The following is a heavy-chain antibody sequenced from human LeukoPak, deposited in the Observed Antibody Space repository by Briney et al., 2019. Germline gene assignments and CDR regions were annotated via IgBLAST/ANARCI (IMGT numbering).Heavy chain of an antibody. CDR1: GFTFSSYS. D-gene: IGHD4-17*01. CDR2: ISSSSSYI. J-gene: IGHJ6*03. V-gene: IGHV3-21*01. Sequence: PGRSLRLSCAASGFTFSSYSMNWVRQAPGKGLEWVSSISSSSSYIYYADSVKGRFTISRDNAKNSLYLQMNSLRAEDTAVYYCARVKTRTKTTVTGSMDVWGKGTTVTVSS. CDR3: ARVKTRTKTTVTGSMDV.